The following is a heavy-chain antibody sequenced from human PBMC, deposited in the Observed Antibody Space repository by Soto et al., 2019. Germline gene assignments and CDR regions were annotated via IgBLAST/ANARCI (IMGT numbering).Heavy chain of an antibody. CDR2: ISAYNGNT. CDR1: SYTYTSTV. J-gene: IGHJ2*01. CDR3: ARDRVVFRDIANTWY. D-gene: IGHD3-3*01. V-gene: IGHV1-18*01. Sequence: ATLKFSYQASSYTYTSTVTRLPRQARRQGLEWMGWISAYNGNTNYAQKLQGRVTMTTDTSTSTAYMELRSMRSDDTAVSYYARDRVVFRDIANTWY.